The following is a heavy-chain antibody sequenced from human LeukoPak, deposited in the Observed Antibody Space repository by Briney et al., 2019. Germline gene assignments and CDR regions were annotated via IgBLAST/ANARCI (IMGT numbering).Heavy chain of an antibody. CDR1: GFTFSIYA. J-gene: IGHJ4*02. V-gene: IGHV3-23*01. CDR2: ISGSGGST. Sequence: TGGSLRLSCDASGFTFSIYAMSWVRQAPGRGLEWVSAISGSGGSTYYADSVKGRFTISRDNSKNTLYLQMNSLRAEDTAVYYCAKTRSGSYYFDYWGQETLVTVSS. CDR3: AKTRSGSYYFDY. D-gene: IGHD1-26*01.